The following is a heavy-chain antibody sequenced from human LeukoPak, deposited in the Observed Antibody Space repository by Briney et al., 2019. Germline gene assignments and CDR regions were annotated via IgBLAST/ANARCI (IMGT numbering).Heavy chain of an antibody. V-gene: IGHV4-59*08. CDR2: IYYSGST. J-gene: IGHJ6*02. Sequence: SETLSLTCAVYGGSFSGYYWSWIRQPPGKGLEWIGYIYYSGSTNYNPSLKSRVTISVDTSKNQFSLKLSSVTAADTAVYYCARHRVKYYGMDVWGQGTTVTVSS. CDR1: GGSFSGYY. D-gene: IGHD3-3*01. CDR3: ARHRVKYYGMDV.